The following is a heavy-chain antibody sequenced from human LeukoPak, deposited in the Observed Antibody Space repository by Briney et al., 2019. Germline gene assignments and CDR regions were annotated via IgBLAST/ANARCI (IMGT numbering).Heavy chain of an antibody. D-gene: IGHD2-15*01. CDR2: IYYSGST. V-gene: IGHV4-31*03. J-gene: IGHJ6*02. Sequence: PSETLSLTCTVSGGSISTGGYYWSWLRQHPGKGLEWIGYIYYSGSTSYNPSLKSRITMSVDTSKNQFSLKLTSVTAADTAVYYCARDVGGIYCSGGSCYSDGVDVWGQGTTVTVSS. CDR1: GGSISTGGYY. CDR3: ARDVGGIYCSGGSCYSDGVDV.